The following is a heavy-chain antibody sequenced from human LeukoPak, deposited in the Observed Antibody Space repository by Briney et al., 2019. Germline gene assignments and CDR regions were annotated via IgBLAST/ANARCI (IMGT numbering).Heavy chain of an antibody. Sequence: SQTLSLTCTVSGGSISSGGYYWSWIRQHPGKGLEWIGYIYYSGSTYYNPSLKSRVTISVDTSKNQFSLKLSSVTAADTAVYYCARDLVSGYGDYALRGMAFAIWSQGTMVTVSS. D-gene: IGHD4-17*01. CDR2: IYYSGST. J-gene: IGHJ3*02. CDR1: GGSISSGGYY. V-gene: IGHV4-31*03. CDR3: ARDLVSGYGDYALRGMAFAI.